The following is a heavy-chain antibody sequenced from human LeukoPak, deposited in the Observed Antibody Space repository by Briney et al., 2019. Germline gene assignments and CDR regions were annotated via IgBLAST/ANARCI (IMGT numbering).Heavy chain of an antibody. J-gene: IGHJ4*02. Sequence: GGSLRLSSAASGFTFSSYSMNWVRQAPGKGLEWVSSISSSSSYIYYADSVKGRFTISRDNAKNSLYLQMNSLRAEDTAVYYCARDRWELSSIDYWGQGTLVTVSS. CDR1: GFTFSSYS. CDR2: ISSSSSYI. V-gene: IGHV3-21*01. D-gene: IGHD1-26*01. CDR3: ARDRWELSSIDY.